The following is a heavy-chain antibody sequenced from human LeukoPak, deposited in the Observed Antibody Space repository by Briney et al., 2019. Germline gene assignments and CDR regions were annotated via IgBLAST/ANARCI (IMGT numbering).Heavy chain of an antibody. Sequence: SGGSLRLSCAASGFTFSSYAMNWVRQAAGKGLEWVSAISGSGGSTYYADSVKGRFTISRDNSKNTLYLQMNSLRAEDTAVYYCAKSAILEWLFRFDYWGQGTLVTVSS. CDR1: GFTFSSYA. D-gene: IGHD3-3*01. V-gene: IGHV3-23*01. CDR3: AKSAILEWLFRFDY. J-gene: IGHJ4*02. CDR2: ISGSGGST.